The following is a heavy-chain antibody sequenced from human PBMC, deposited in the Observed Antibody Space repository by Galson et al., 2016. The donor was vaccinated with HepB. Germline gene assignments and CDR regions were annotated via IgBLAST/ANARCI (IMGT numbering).Heavy chain of an antibody. J-gene: IGHJ4*02. V-gene: IGHV4-59*01. D-gene: IGHD2-2*01. CDR1: GGSINFYY. Sequence: SETLSLTCSVSGGSINFYYWSWIRQPPGKGLEWIGFIFSSGSTKYNPSLRGRVILSVDTSKNQFSLKLTSVTAADTAMYYCARSTYSFHYWGQGILVTVSS. CDR3: ARSTYSFHY. CDR2: IFSSGST.